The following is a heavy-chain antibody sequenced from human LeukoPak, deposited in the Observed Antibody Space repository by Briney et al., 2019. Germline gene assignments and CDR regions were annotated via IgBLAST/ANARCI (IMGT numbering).Heavy chain of an antibody. CDR1: GGSISSYY. J-gene: IGHJ2*01. CDR2: IYYSGST. V-gene: IGHV4-59*08. Sequence: SETLSLTCTVSGGSISSYYWSWIRQPPGKGLEWIGYIYYSGSTNYNPSLKSRVTISVDTSKNQFSLKLSSVTAADTAVYYCARHRKTTVVTPLRYFDLWGRGTLVTVSS. CDR3: ARHRKTTVVTPLRYFDL. D-gene: IGHD4-23*01.